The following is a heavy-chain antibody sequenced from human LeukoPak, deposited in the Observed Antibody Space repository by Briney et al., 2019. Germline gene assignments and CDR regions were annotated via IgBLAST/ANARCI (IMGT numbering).Heavy chain of an antibody. Sequence: QAGGSLRLSCAASGFTFSSYEMNWVRQAPGKGLEWVSYISSSGSTIYYADSVKGRFTISRDNAKNSLYLQMSSLRAEDTAVYYCSLATNRLRWSQWGQGTLVTVSS. CDR3: SLATNRLRWSQ. CDR1: GFTFSSYE. V-gene: IGHV3-48*03. D-gene: IGHD4-23*01. J-gene: IGHJ4*02. CDR2: ISSSGSTI.